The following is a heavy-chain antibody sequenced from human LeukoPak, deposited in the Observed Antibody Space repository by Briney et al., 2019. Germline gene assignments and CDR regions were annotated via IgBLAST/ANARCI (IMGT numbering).Heavy chain of an antibody. CDR1: GFTFSSYG. CDR3: AKDRDSSWYSGCFDY. J-gene: IGHJ4*02. Sequence: GGSLRLSCAASGFTFSSYGMHWVRQAPGKGLEWVAVISYDGTYKYYAGSVRGRFTVSRDDSKNTLYLQTNSLRAEDTAVYYCAKDRDSSWYSGCFDYWGQGTLVTVSS. V-gene: IGHV3-30*18. CDR2: ISYDGTYK. D-gene: IGHD6-13*01.